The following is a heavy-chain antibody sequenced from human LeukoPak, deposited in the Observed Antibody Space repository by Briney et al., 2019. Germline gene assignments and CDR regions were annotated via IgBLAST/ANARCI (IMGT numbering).Heavy chain of an antibody. CDR3: ARVGDYGGNSRYDY. D-gene: IGHD4-23*01. J-gene: IGHJ4*02. V-gene: IGHV1-69*04. Sequence: ASVKVSCKASGGTFSSYAISWVRQAPGQGLEWMGRIIPILGIANYARKFQGRVTITADKSTSTAYMELSSLRSEDTAVYYCARVGDYGGNSRYDYWGQGTLVTVSS. CDR2: IIPILGIA. CDR1: GGTFSSYA.